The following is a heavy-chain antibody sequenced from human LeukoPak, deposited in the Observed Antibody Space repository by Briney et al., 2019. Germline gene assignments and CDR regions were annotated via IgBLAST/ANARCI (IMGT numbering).Heavy chain of an antibody. J-gene: IGHJ4*02. CDR3: ARARGHLYDSSGYFFDY. CDR2: INWNGGST. D-gene: IGHD3-22*01. CDR1: GFTSDDYG. Sequence: GGSLRLSCAASGFTSDDYGMSWVRQAPGKGLEWVSGINWNGGSTGYADSVKGRFTISRDNAKNSLYLQMNSLRAEDTALYYCARARGHLYDSSGYFFDYWGQGTLVTVSS. V-gene: IGHV3-20*04.